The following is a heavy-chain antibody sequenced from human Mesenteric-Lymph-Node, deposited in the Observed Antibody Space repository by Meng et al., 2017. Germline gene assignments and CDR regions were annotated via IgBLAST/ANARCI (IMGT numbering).Heavy chain of an antibody. Sequence: LKISCAASGFTFSDHYMDWVRQAPGKGLEWVGRTRNKANSYTTEYAASVKGRFTISRDDSKNSLYLQMNSLKTEDTAVYYCARGPSGALYSGSYWGGDYWGQGTLVTVSS. CDR3: ARGPSGALYSGSYWGGDY. D-gene: IGHD1-26*01. CDR1: GFTFSDHY. J-gene: IGHJ4*02. CDR2: TRNKANSYTT. V-gene: IGHV3-72*01.